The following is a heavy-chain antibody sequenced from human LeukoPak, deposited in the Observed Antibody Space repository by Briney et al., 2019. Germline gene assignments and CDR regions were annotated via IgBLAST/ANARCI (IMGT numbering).Heavy chain of an antibody. CDR3: ARDLVTTIVVPYDF. CDR1: GFTFSNYW. D-gene: IGHD3-22*01. CDR2: MNQDGGHI. V-gene: IGHV3-7*01. Sequence: GGSLRLSCAASGFTFSNYWMSWVRQAPGKGLEWLANMNQDGGHIYYVDSVKGRFTISRDNAKNSLYLQLDSLRAEDTAVYYCARDLVTTIVVPYDFWGQGTLVTVSS. J-gene: IGHJ4*02.